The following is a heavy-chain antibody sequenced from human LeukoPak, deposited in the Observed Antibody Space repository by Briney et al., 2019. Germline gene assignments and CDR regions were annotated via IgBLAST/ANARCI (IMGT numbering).Heavy chain of an antibody. CDR3: ARWQNYYGSGSQTFDI. CDR1: GFTFDDYG. J-gene: IGHJ3*02. CDR2: INWNGGST. D-gene: IGHD3-10*01. Sequence: GGSLRLSCAASGFTFDDYGMSWVRQAPGKGLEWVSGINWNGGSTGCADSVKGRFTISRDNAKNYLYLQVSSLRAEDTAWYYCARWQNYYGSGSQTFDIWGQGTMVTVSS. V-gene: IGHV3-20*04.